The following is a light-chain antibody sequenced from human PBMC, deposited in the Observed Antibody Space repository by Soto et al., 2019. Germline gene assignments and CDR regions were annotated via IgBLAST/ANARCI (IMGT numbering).Light chain of an antibody. J-gene: IGLJ2*01. CDR3: SAHTYGALV. CDR2: EVS. V-gene: IGLV2-14*01. Sequence: QSVLTQPASVSGSPGQSITISFTGTSSDVGRSNHVFWYQQHPGKAPKLIIYEVSSRPSGVSNRFSGSKSGNTASLTISGLQAEDEADYYCSAHTYGALVFGGGTKVTVL. CDR1: SSDVGRSNH.